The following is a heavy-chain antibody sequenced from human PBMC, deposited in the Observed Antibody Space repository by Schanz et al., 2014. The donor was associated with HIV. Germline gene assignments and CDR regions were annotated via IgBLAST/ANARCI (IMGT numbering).Heavy chain of an antibody. CDR2: ISFDGNII. D-gene: IGHD1-26*01. Sequence: DVQLMESGKYLVEPGESLRLSCVASGFNFSRYNMNWVRQTPGKGLEWISHISFDGNIIYYADSVQGRFTISRDNAKNSLFLQMASLRDEDTAVYYCARDPSGNYYRYHFDYWGQGSLVTVSS. J-gene: IGHJ4*02. CDR3: ARDPSGNYYRYHFDY. CDR1: GFNFSRYN. V-gene: IGHV3-48*02.